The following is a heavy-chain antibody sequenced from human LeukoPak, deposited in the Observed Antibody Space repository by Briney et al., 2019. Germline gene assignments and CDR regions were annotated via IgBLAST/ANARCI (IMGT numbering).Heavy chain of an antibody. CDR1: GGSISSGSNY. J-gene: IGHJ4*02. CDR2: LYSSGTT. Sequence: SETLSLTCTVSGGSISSGSNYWSWIRQSAGKGLEWIGRLYSSGTTNYNPSLKSRVTISVDTSKNQFSLNLSSVTAADTAVYYCARGLSRGFDNWGQGTLVTVSS. V-gene: IGHV4-61*02. CDR3: ARGLSRGFDN.